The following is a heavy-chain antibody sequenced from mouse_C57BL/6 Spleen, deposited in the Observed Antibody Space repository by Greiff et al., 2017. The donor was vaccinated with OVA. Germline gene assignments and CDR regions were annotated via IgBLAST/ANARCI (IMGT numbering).Heavy chain of an antibody. CDR3: AREGYDYDGFAY. CDR1: GYTFTSYW. Sequence: QVQLQQPGAELVKPGASVKLSCKASGYTFTSYWMHWVKQRPGQGLEWIGMIHPNSGSTNYNEKFKGKATLTADTSSSTAYMQLSSLTSEDSAVYYCAREGYDYDGFAYWGQGTLVTVSA. J-gene: IGHJ3*01. CDR2: IHPNSGST. V-gene: IGHV1-64*01. D-gene: IGHD2-4*01.